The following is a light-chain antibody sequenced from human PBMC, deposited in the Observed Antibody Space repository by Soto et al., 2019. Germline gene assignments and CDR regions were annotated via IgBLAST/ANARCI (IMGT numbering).Light chain of an antibody. CDR3: QQYKTYWT. CDR2: KAS. Sequence: DIQMTHSPSTLSASVENRVSITCRASQSINRWLAWYQQKPGKAPKLLIYKASSLDNGVPSRFSGSGSETEFTLTISSLQPDDFATYFCQQYKTYWTFGQGTKVDIK. V-gene: IGKV1-5*03. J-gene: IGKJ1*01. CDR1: QSINRW.